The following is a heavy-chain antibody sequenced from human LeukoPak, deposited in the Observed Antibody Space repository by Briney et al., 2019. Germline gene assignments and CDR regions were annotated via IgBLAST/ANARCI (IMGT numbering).Heavy chain of an antibody. D-gene: IGHD5-18*01. Sequence: GGSLRLSCAASGFTSSSYWMHWVRQAPGKGLVWVSRINSDGSSTSYADSVKGRFTISRDNAKNTLYLQMNSLRAEDTAVYYCARVRGYSYGSVYWGQGTLVTVSS. CDR1: GFTSSSYW. V-gene: IGHV3-74*01. CDR2: INSDGSST. J-gene: IGHJ4*02. CDR3: ARVRGYSYGSVY.